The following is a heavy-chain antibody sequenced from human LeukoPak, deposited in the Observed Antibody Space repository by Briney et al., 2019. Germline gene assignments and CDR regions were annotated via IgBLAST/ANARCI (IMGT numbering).Heavy chain of an antibody. D-gene: IGHD2-2*01. CDR2: ITISGGAT. Sequence: PGGSLRLSCAASGFTFSSYAMHWVRQAPGKGLEWVSAITISGGATYYTDSVRGRFTISRDDSKSTLYLQMNSLRADDTAVYYCAKSGGPAHFDSWGQGSLVTVSS. J-gene: IGHJ4*02. CDR1: GFTFSSYA. CDR3: AKSGGPAHFDS. V-gene: IGHV3-23*01.